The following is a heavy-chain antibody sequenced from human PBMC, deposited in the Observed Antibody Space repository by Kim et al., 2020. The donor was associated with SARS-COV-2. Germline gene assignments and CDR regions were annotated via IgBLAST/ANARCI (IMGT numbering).Heavy chain of an antibody. CDR1: GGSISSSSYY. Sequence: SETLSLTCTVSGGSISSSSYYWGWIRQPPGKGLEWIGSIYYSGSTYYNPSLKSRVTISVDTSKNQFSLKLSSVTAADTAVYYCARRQRGWLQLIIGDYYFDYWGQGTLVTVSS. J-gene: IGHJ4*02. V-gene: IGHV4-39*01. CDR3: ARRQRGWLQLIIGDYYFDY. D-gene: IGHD5-12*01. CDR2: IYYSGST.